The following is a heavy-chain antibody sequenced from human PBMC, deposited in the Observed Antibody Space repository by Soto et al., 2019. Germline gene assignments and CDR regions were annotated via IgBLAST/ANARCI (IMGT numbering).Heavy chain of an antibody. D-gene: IGHD1-26*01. Sequence: SVKVSCKASGGTFSSYAISWVRQAPGQGLEWMGGIIPIFGTANYAQKFQGRVTMTADESTSTAYMELNSLRSEDTAVYYCARERPRISGEVGACPFDYWGQGTLVTVSS. CDR1: GGTFSSYA. V-gene: IGHV1-69*13. CDR2: IIPIFGTA. CDR3: ARERPRISGEVGACPFDY. J-gene: IGHJ4*02.